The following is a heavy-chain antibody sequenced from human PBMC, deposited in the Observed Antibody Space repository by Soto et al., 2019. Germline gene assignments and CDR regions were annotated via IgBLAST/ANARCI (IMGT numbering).Heavy chain of an antibody. CDR3: ATRNWNYARDY. V-gene: IGHV3-7*01. Sequence: EVQLVESGGGLVQPGGSLRLSCAASGFTFSTYWMTWVRQAPGEGLEWVANIKQDGTEKYYADSVKGRFTISRDNAKNSLYLQMNSMRAADTAVDYCATRNWNYARDYWGQGTLVTVSS. CDR1: GFTFSTYW. J-gene: IGHJ4*02. D-gene: IGHD1-7*01. CDR2: IKQDGTEK.